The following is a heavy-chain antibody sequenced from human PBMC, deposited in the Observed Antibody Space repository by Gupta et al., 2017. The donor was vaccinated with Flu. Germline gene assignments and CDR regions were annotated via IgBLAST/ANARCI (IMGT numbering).Heavy chain of an antibody. V-gene: IGHV5-10-1*01. CDR2: IDPSDSYT. D-gene: IGHD6-13*01. Sequence: TSYWISWVRQMPGKGLEWMGRIDPSDSYTNYSPSFQGHVTISADKSISTAYLQWSSLKASDTAMYYCARTRGRIAAAGTIYWGQGTLVTVSS. J-gene: IGHJ4*02. CDR1: TSYW. CDR3: ARTRGRIAAAGTIY.